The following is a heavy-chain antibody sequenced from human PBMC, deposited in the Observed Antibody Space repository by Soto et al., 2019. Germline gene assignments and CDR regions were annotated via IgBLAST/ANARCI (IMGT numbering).Heavy chain of an antibody. V-gene: IGHV4-34*01. D-gene: IGHD6-13*01. CDR3: ARGGQQQLVGLVWCEH. CDR2: INHSGST. J-gene: IGHJ5*02. Sequence: LSLTCAVYGGSFSGYYWSWIRQPPGKGLEWIGEINHSGSTNYNPSLKSRVTISVDTSKNQFSLKLSSVTAADTAVYYCARGGQQQLVGLVWCEHWGQGNLVSVSS. CDR1: GGSFSGYY.